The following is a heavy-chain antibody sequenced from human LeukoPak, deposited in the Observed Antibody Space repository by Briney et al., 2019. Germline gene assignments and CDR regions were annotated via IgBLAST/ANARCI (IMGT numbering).Heavy chain of an antibody. V-gene: IGHV1-2*06. CDR3: ARVYYGSGSSFDP. Sequence: ASVKVSCKASGYTFTGYHMHWVRQAPGQGLEWMGRINPNSGGTNYAQKFQGRVTMTRDTSISTAYMELSRLRSDDTAVYYRARVYYGSGSSFDPWGQGTLVTVSS. D-gene: IGHD3-10*01. CDR2: INPNSGGT. CDR1: GYTFTGYH. J-gene: IGHJ5*02.